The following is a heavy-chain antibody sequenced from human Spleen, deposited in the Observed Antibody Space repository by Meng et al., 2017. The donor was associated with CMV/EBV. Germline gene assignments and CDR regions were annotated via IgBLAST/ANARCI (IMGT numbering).Heavy chain of an antibody. CDR1: GFTFDDYA. Sequence: GGSLRLSCAASGFTFDDYAMHWVRQAPGKGLEWVSGISWNSGSIGYADSLKGRFNISRDNTKNSLYLHMTSLRGEDTALYYCAKGKSATLGYGMDIWGQGTTVTVSS. CDR2: ISWNSGSI. J-gene: IGHJ6*02. V-gene: IGHV3-9*01. D-gene: IGHD3-10*01. CDR3: AKGKSATLGYGMDI.